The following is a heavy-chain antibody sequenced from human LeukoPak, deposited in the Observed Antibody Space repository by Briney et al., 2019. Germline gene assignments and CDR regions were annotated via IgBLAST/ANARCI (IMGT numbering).Heavy chain of an antibody. CDR1: GFTFSSYA. CDR2: ISGSGGST. V-gene: IGHV3-23*01. Sequence: GGSLRLSCAASGFTFSSYAMSWVRQAPGKGLEWVSAISGSGGSTYYADSVKGRFTISRDNAKNSLYLQMNSLRAEDTAVYYCASEKPNYGDYSSAYWGQGTLVTVSS. D-gene: IGHD4-17*01. J-gene: IGHJ4*02. CDR3: ASEKPNYGDYSSAY.